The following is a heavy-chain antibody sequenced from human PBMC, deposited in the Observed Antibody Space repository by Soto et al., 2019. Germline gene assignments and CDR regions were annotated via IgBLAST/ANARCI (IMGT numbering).Heavy chain of an antibody. J-gene: IGHJ4*02. CDR3: ARVVGYTKEFDY. D-gene: IGHD1-1*01. Sequence: QVQLVQSGAEVKKPGASVKVSCKASGYTFTGYYMHWVRQAPGQGLEWMGWIKPNSGGTNYAQKFQGRITMNRDASISTAYMELSRLRSHDTAVYYCARVVGYTKEFDYWGQGTLVTVSS. CDR1: GYTFTGYY. CDR2: IKPNSGGT. V-gene: IGHV1-2*02.